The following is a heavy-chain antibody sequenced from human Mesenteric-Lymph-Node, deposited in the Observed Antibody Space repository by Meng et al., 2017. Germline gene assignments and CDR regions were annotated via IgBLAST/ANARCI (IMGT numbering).Heavy chain of an antibody. D-gene: IGHD6-25*01. V-gene: IGHV3-74*01. J-gene: IGHJ6*02. CDR2: INSDGSSD. Sequence: GGSLRLSCAASGFTFSSYWMHWVRQAPGKGLVWVSRINSDGSSDYYADSVKGRFTISRDNSKNTVYVQMNSLRPEDTAVYYCARDTAAAEGDYGMDVWGQGTTVTVSS. CDR1: GFTFSSYW. CDR3: ARDTAAAEGDYGMDV.